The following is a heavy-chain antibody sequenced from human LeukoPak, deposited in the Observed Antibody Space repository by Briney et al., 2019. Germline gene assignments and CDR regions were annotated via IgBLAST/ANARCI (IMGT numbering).Heavy chain of an antibody. D-gene: IGHD3-22*01. CDR1: GGSISSSSYY. J-gene: IGHJ3*02. CDR3: ARHDNYYDSSGYSLDAFDI. Sequence: PSETLSLTCTVSGGSISSSSYYWGWIRQPPGKALEWIGSIYYSGSTYYNPSLKSRVTISVDTSKNQFSLKLSSVTAADTAVYCCARHDNYYDSSGYSLDAFDIWGQGTMVTVSS. V-gene: IGHV4-39*01. CDR2: IYYSGST.